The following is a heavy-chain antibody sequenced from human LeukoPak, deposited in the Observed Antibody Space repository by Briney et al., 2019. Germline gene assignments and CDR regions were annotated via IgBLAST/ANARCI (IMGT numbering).Heavy chain of an antibody. CDR3: ARLHDWNFDY. J-gene: IGHJ4*02. Sequence: PSETLSLTCAVDGDSFSGCYWSWIRQPPGKGREWIAEINHRGTTHYNPSLKSRVNISADTSKNQFSLHLDSVTPEDTAVYYCARLHDWNFDYWGQGTLVTVSS. D-gene: IGHD3-9*01. CDR2: INHRGTT. CDR1: GDSFSGCY. V-gene: IGHV4-34*01.